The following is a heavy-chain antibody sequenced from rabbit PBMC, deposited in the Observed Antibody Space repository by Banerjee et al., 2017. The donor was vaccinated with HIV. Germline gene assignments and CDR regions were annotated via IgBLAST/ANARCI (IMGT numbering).Heavy chain of an antibody. J-gene: IGHJ4*01. CDR1: GLDFSSSYW. CDR3: ARDLAGVIGWNFNL. Sequence: QEQLEESGGDLVQPEGSLTLTCKASGLDFSSSYWICWVRQAPGKGLEWIACIDAGSGGSTYYASWAKGRFTISKTSWTTVTLQMTSLTAADTATYFCARDLAGVIGWNFNLWGQGTLVTVS. D-gene: IGHD4-1*01. CDR2: IDAGSGGST. V-gene: IGHV1S45*01.